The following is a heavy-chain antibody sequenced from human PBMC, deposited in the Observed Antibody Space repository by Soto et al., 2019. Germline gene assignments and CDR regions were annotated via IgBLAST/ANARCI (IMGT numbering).Heavy chain of an antibody. Sequence: PGGSLRLSCAASGFTFNNYAMNWVRQAPGKGLEWVATISATGGSTYYADSVKGRFTISRDNSKNTLYLQMNGLRVEDTAVYYCAKDRLAGXFDYWGQGTQVTVSS. CDR2: ISATGGST. J-gene: IGHJ4*02. CDR3: AKDRLAGXFDY. CDR1: GFTFNNYA. V-gene: IGHV3-23*01.